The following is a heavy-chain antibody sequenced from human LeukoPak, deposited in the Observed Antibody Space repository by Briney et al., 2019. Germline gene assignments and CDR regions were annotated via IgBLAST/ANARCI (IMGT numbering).Heavy chain of an antibody. D-gene: IGHD3-10*01. Sequence: PGGSLRLSCAASGFTFSNAWMSWVRQAPGKGLEWVGRIKSKTDGGTTDYAAPGKGRFTILRDDSKNTLYLQMNSLKTEDTAVYYCTKEGLLWFGELYRDAFDIWGQGTMVTVSS. J-gene: IGHJ3*02. CDR1: GFTFSNAW. CDR2: IKSKTDGGTT. CDR3: TKEGLLWFGELYRDAFDI. V-gene: IGHV3-15*01.